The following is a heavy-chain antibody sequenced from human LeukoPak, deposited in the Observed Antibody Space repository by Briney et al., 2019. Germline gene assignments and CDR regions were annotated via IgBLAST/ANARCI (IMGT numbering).Heavy chain of an antibody. CDR1: GGTFSSYA. D-gene: IGHD3-22*01. Sequence: ASVKVSCKASGGTFSSYAISWVRQAPGQGLEWMGGIIPIFGTANYAQKFQGRVTMTRNTSISTAYMELSSLRSEDTAVYYCARGFPYYYDSSGYIDYWGQGTLVTVSS. CDR2: IIPIFGTA. J-gene: IGHJ4*02. V-gene: IGHV1-69*05. CDR3: ARGFPYYYDSSGYIDY.